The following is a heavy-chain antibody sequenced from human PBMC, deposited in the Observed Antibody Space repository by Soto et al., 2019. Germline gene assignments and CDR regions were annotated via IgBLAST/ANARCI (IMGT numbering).Heavy chain of an antibody. D-gene: IGHD2-2*01. V-gene: IGHV1-46*01. CDR2: INPSGGST. CDR1: GYTFTSYY. Sequence: ASVKVSCKASGYTFTSYYMHWVRQAPGQRLEWMGIINPSGGSTSYAQKFQGRVTMTRDTSTSTVYMELSSLRSEDTAVYYCAREDCSSTSCYSTGGMDVWGQGTTVTVSS. CDR3: AREDCSSTSCYSTGGMDV. J-gene: IGHJ6*02.